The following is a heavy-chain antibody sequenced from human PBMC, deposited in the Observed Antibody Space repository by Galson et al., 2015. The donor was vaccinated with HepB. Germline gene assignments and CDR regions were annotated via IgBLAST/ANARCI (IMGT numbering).Heavy chain of an antibody. CDR3: VKDTGVVVTAPHRGFDS. CDR1: GFKFDDFA. V-gene: IGHV3-9*01. J-gene: IGHJ4*02. CDR2: ISWHSSKI. Sequence: SLRLSCAASGFKFDDFAMHWVRQVPGKGLEWVSGISWHSSKIGYADSVKGRFTISRDNAKNSLFLQMDSLRPEDTAFYFCVKDTGVVVTAPHRGFDSWGPGSLVIVSS. D-gene: IGHD5-18*01.